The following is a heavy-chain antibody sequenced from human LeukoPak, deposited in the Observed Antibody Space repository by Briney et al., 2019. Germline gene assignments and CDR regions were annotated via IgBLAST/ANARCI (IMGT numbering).Heavy chain of an antibody. CDR3: ARDEARGYDFRPQDH. Sequence: GGSLRLSCAASGFSLRDYSMDWVRQAPGKGLEWVSSISSSSRYTSYVDSVKGRFTISRDDAKNSLYLQMNSLRVEDMAVYYCARDEARGYDFRPQDHWGQGTLVSVSS. CDR2: ISSSSRYT. J-gene: IGHJ4*02. CDR1: GFSLRDYS. D-gene: IGHD3-3*01. V-gene: IGHV3-21*01.